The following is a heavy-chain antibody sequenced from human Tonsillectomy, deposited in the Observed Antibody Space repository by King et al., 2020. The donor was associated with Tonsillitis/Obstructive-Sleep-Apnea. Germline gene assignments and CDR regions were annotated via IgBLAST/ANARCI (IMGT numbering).Heavy chain of an antibody. Sequence: VQLVESGGGVVQPGGSLRLSCAASGFTFSSYGMHWVRQAPGKGLEWVAFIRYDGSNKYYADSVKGRFTISRDNSKNTLYLQMNSLRAEDTAVYYCAKTYSGSYRAFDYWGQGTLVTVSS. V-gene: IGHV3-30*02. CDR2: IRYDGSNK. D-gene: IGHD1-26*01. J-gene: IGHJ4*02. CDR1: GFTFSSYG. CDR3: AKTYSGSYRAFDY.